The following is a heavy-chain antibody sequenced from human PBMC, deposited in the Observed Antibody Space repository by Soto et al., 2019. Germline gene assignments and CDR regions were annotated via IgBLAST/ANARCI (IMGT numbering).Heavy chain of an antibody. J-gene: IGHJ4*02. Sequence: LETLSLTCTVSGGSISSSSYYWGWIRQPPGKGLEWIGSIYYSGSTYYNPSLKSRVTISVDTSKNQFSLKLSSVTAADTAVYYCARIVWFGELLRPYYFDYWGQGTLVTVSS. CDR2: IYYSGST. CDR3: ARIVWFGELLRPYYFDY. D-gene: IGHD3-10*01. CDR1: GGSISSSSYY. V-gene: IGHV4-39*01.